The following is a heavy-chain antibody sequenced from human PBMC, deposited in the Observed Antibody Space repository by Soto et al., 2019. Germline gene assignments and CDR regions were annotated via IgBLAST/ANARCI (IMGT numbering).Heavy chain of an antibody. J-gene: IGHJ4*02. V-gene: IGHV3-23*01. D-gene: IGHD2-8*01. CDR3: AKDNGGGDPEEIYYFDY. Sequence: GGSLRLSCAASGFTFSSYAMSWVRQAPGKGLEWVSAISGSGGSTYYADSVKGRFTISRDNSKNTLYLQMNSLRAEDTAVYYCAKDNGGGDPEEIYYFDYWGQGTLVTVSS. CDR1: GFTFSSYA. CDR2: ISGSGGST.